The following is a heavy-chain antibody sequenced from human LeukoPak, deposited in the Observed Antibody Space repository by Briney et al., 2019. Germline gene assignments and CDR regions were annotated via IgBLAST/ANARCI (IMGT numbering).Heavy chain of an antibody. Sequence: ASVKVSCKASGYTFTSYDFNWVRQATGQRPEWMGWMSSNSGDTGYAQKFQDRVTMTRNTSISTAYMELSSLRSDDTAVYYCARGPPNWGYDYWGPGTLVTVSS. CDR2: MSSNSGDT. J-gene: IGHJ4*02. CDR3: ARGPPNWGYDY. D-gene: IGHD7-27*01. V-gene: IGHV1-8*01. CDR1: GYTFTSYD.